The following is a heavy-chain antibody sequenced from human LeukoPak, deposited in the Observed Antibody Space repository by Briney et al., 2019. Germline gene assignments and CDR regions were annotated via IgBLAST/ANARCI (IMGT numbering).Heavy chain of an antibody. Sequence: GESLKTSCKGSGYSFTTQWVGWVRQMPGKGLEQMGVIYPADSDTRYSPSFQGQVTISADKSINTAYLQWSSLKASDTAMYYCASPRHPWAFDIWGQGTMVTVSS. J-gene: IGHJ3*02. CDR2: IYPADSDT. V-gene: IGHV5-51*01. CDR1: GYSFTTQW. CDR3: ASPRHPWAFDI.